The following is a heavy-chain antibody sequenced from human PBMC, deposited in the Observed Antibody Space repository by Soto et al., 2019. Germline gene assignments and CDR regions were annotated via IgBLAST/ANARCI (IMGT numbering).Heavy chain of an antibody. CDR2: IYYSGLT. D-gene: IGHD2-15*01. CDR1: GGSVSSGRYY. V-gene: IGHV4-61*01. Sequence: PSETLSLTCTVSGGSVSSGRYYWSCIRQPPGKGLERTGYIYYSGLTNYSPSLKSRVAISIDTSKSRSPLIRSSVTAADTAVYYCVRTPTSPRRFDSSGQGSLGAVSS. CDR3: VRTPTSPRRFDS. J-gene: IGHJ5*01.